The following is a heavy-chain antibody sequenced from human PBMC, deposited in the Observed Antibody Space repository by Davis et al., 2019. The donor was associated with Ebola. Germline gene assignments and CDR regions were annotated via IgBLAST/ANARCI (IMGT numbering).Heavy chain of an antibody. D-gene: IGHD1-26*01. V-gene: IGHV3-53*01. J-gene: IGHJ4*02. CDR1: GFTVSSNY. CDR2: IYSGGST. Sequence: PGGSLRLSCAASGFTVSSNYMNWVRQAPGKGLEWVSVIYSGGSTYYADSVKGRFTISRDNSKNTLYLQMNSLRAEDTAVYYCAKDQGLLVGAWDYWGQGTLVTVSS. CDR3: AKDQGLLVGAWDY.